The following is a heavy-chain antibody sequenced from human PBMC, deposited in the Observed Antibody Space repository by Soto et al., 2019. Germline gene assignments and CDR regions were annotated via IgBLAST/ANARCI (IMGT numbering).Heavy chain of an antibody. V-gene: IGHV4-34*01. CDR2: INHSGST. CDR3: ARGPKGEVGGTWYYYAMDV. D-gene: IGHD1-26*01. CDR1: GGSFSGYY. J-gene: IGHJ6*02. Sequence: PSETLSLTCAVYGGSFSGYYWSWIRQPPGKGLEWIGEINHSGSTNYNPSLKSRVTISVDTSKNQFSLELNSVTAADTAVYYCARGPKGEVGGTWYYYAMDVWGQGTTVTVSS.